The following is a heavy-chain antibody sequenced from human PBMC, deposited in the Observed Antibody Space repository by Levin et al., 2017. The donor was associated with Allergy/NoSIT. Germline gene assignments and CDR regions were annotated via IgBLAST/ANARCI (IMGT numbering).Heavy chain of an antibody. V-gene: IGHV1-8*01. Sequence: ASVKVSCKASGYTFTSYDINWVRQATGQGLEWMGWMNPNSGNTGYAQKFQGRVTMTRNTSISTAYMELSSLRSEDTAVYYCARSLGYCSSTSCYSDVWGQGTTVTVSS. CDR1: GYTFTSYD. J-gene: IGHJ6*02. CDR2: MNPNSGNT. D-gene: IGHD2-2*01. CDR3: ARSLGYCSSTSCYSDV.